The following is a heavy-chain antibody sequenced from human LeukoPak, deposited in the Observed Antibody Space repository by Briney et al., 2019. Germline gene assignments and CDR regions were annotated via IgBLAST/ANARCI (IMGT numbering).Heavy chain of an antibody. CDR3: AKDYGRYCSSTSCYRPMI. J-gene: IGHJ4*02. Sequence: GGSLRLSCAASGFTFSSYAMSWVRQAPGKGLEWVSAISGSGGSTYYADSVKGRFTISRDNSKNTLYLQMNSLRAEDTAVYYCAKDYGRYCSSTSCYRPMIWGQGTLVTVSS. V-gene: IGHV3-23*01. CDR1: GFTFSSYA. D-gene: IGHD2-2*01. CDR2: ISGSGGST.